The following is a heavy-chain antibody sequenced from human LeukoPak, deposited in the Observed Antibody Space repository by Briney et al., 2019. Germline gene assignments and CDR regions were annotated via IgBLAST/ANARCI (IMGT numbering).Heavy chain of an antibody. CDR2: IIPIFGTA. CDR3: AKEHLYGVAMVRGADL. D-gene: IGHD3-10*01. J-gene: IGHJ2*01. V-gene: IGHV1-69*13. Sequence: SVKVSCKASGGTFSSYAISWVRQAPGQGLEWMGGIIPIFGTANYAQKFQGRVTITADESTSTAYMELSSLRSEDTALYYCAKEHLYGVAMVRGADLWGRGTLVTVSS. CDR1: GGTFSSYA.